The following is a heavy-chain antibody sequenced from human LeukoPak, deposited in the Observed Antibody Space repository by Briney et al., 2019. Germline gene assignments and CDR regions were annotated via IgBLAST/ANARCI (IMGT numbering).Heavy chain of an antibody. Sequence: ASVKVSCKASGYTFTSYGISWVRQAPGQGLEWMGWISAYNGNTNYAQKLQGRVTMTTDTSTSTAYMELRSLRSDDTAVYYCAREILWFGENAFDIWGQGTMVTVSS. V-gene: IGHV1-18*01. CDR1: GYTFTSYG. J-gene: IGHJ3*02. CDR2: ISAYNGNT. D-gene: IGHD3-10*01. CDR3: AREILWFGENAFDI.